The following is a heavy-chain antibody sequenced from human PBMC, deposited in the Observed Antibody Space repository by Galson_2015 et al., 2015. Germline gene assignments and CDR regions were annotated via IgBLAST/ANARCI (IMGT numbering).Heavy chain of an antibody. CDR2: ISYDGNNK. CDR3: ARSSEEWLLLAY. V-gene: IGHV3-30-3*01. J-gene: IGHJ4*02. Sequence: SLRLSSAASGFTFSNYAMHWVRQAPGKGPEWVAVISYDGNNKYYADSVKGRFTISRDNFKNTLYLQMNSLKTEDTAVYYCARSSEEWLLLAYWGQGTLVTVSS. CDR1: GFTFSNYA. D-gene: IGHD3-22*01.